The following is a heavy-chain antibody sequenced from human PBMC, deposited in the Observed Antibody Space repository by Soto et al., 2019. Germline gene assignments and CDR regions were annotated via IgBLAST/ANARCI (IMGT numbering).Heavy chain of an antibody. CDR3: ARIQPDRITIFGVVITDYYYMDV. CDR2: IYYSGST. J-gene: IGHJ6*03. V-gene: IGHV4-59*01. Sequence: SETLSLTCTVSGVSISSYYWSWIRQPPGKGLEWIGYIYYSGSTNYNPSLKSRVTISVDTSKNQFSLKLSSVTAADTAVYYCARIQPDRITIFGVVITDYYYMDVWGKGTTVTVSS. D-gene: IGHD3-3*01. CDR1: GVSISSYY.